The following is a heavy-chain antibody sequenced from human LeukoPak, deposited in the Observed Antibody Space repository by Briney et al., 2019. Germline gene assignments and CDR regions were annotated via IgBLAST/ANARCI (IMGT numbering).Heavy chain of an antibody. J-gene: IGHJ4*02. Sequence: GGSLRLSCAASGFTFSDYYMSWIRQAPGKGLEWVSYISSSGSIIDYTDSVKGRFTVSRDNAKNSLYLQMNSLSAEDTAVYYCARARHCSGYYADTIDYWGQGTLVTDSS. CDR3: ARARHCSGYYADTIDY. D-gene: IGHD3-3*01. CDR2: ISSSGSII. V-gene: IGHV3-11*01. CDR1: GFTFSDYY.